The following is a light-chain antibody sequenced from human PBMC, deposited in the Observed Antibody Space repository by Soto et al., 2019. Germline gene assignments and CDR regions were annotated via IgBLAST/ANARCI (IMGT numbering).Light chain of an antibody. J-gene: IGKJ5*01. CDR2: GAS. Sequence: DIQMTQSPSTLSASVGDRVTITCRASQSISSWLAWYQQKPGKAPKLLIYGASTLQSGVPSRFTGSGSGTDFTLTVNSLQAEDFATYYCQQSYTRPTTFGQGTRLEIK. CDR3: QQSYTRPTT. V-gene: IGKV1-5*01. CDR1: QSISSW.